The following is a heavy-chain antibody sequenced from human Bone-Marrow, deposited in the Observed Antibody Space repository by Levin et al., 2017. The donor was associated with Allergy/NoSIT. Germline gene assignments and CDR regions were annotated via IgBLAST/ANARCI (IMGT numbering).Heavy chain of an antibody. CDR3: ARHKDYGGNVYYSYGMDV. CDR1: GFTFTDYA. CDR2: VSWNSGTI. D-gene: IGHD4-23*01. J-gene: IGHJ6*02. V-gene: IGHV3-9*01. Sequence: GGSLRLSCAASGFTFTDYAIHWIRQAPGRGLEWVSGVSWNSGTIGYADSVKGRFTISRDNAKNSLYLQMNSLRTEDTALYFCARHKDYGGNVYYSYGMDVWGQGTTVTVSS.